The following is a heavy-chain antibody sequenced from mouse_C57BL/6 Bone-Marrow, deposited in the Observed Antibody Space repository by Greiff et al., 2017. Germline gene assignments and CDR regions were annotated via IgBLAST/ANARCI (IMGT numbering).Heavy chain of an antibody. J-gene: IGHJ1*03. CDR1: GYTFTSYW. CDR2: IYPGSGST. Sequence: QVQLQQSGAELVKPGASVKMSCKASGYTFTSYWITWVKQRPGQGLEWIGDIYPGSGSTNYNEKFKSKATLTVDTSSSTAYMQLSSLTSDDSAVYYCARTYYYGSSYWYFDVWGTGTTVTVSS. V-gene: IGHV1-55*01. D-gene: IGHD1-1*01. CDR3: ARTYYYGSSYWYFDV.